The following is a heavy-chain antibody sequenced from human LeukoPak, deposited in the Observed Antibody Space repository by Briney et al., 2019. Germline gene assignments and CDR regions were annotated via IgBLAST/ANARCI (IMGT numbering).Heavy chain of an antibody. D-gene: IGHD3-10*01. Sequence: GASVKVSCKTSGYTFTNYDINWVRQATGQGLEWMGWMNPNSGNTGYAQKFQGRVTITRDTSISTAYMELSSLRSEDTAVYYCARDGDYYSSGNFDYWGQGSLVVVSS. CDR3: ARDGDYYSSGNFDY. CDR1: GYTFTNYD. CDR2: MNPNSGNT. V-gene: IGHV1-8*03. J-gene: IGHJ4*02.